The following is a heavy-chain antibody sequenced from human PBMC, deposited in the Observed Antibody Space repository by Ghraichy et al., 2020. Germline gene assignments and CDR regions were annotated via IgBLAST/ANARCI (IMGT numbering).Heavy chain of an antibody. J-gene: IGHJ6*02. CDR1: GFTFSSYA. CDR2: ISGTGDSA. D-gene: IGHD6-13*01. Sequence: GGSLRLSCAASGFTFSSYAMSWVRQAPGKGLEWVSGISGTGDSAYYADSVKGRFTISRDNPKNTLYLQMNYLRADDTAEYYCAKGIAAGTSTVSYFYNGMDVWGQGTTVTVSS. CDR3: AKGIAAGTSTVSYFYNGMDV. V-gene: IGHV3-23*01.